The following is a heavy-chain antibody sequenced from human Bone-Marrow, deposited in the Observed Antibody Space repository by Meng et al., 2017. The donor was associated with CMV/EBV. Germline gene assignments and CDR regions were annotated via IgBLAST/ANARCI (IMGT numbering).Heavy chain of an antibody. V-gene: IGHV3-30*02. CDR3: AREGAQWLRIGRPFDY. CDR2: IRYDGSNK. Sequence: GGSLRLSCAASGFTFSSYGMHWVRQAPGKGLEWVAFIRYDGSNKYYADSVKGRFTISRDNSKNTLYLQMNSLRAEDTAVYYCAREGAQWLRIGRPFDYWGQGTLVTVSS. CDR1: GFTFSSYG. D-gene: IGHD5-12*01. J-gene: IGHJ4*02.